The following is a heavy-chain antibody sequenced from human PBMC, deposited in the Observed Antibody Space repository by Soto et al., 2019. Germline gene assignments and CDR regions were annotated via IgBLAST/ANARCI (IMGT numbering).Heavy chain of an antibody. CDR2: INPNSGGT. J-gene: IGHJ6*02. CDR1: GYTFTGYY. Sequence: ASVKVSCKASGYTFTGYYVHWVRQAPGQGLEWMGWINPNSGGTNYAQKFQGRVTMTRDTSISTAYMELSRLRSDDTAVYYCASCEGILLGAGHYYYGMDVWGQGTTVTVSS. CDR3: ASCEGILLGAGHYYYGMDV. V-gene: IGHV1-2*02. D-gene: IGHD3-10*01.